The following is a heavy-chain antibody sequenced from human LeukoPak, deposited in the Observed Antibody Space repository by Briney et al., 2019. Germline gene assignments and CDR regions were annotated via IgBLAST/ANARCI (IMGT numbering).Heavy chain of an antibody. D-gene: IGHD3-10*01. Sequence: GGSLRLSCAASGFTFYDYGMSWVRQAPGKGLEWVSGINWNGGSTGYADSVKGRFTISRDNAKNSLYLQMNSLRAEDTAVYYCARGTHISMVRGPLDSWGQGTLVTVSS. CDR3: ARGTHISMVRGPLDS. J-gene: IGHJ4*02. CDR1: GFTFYDYG. V-gene: IGHV3-20*04. CDR2: INWNGGST.